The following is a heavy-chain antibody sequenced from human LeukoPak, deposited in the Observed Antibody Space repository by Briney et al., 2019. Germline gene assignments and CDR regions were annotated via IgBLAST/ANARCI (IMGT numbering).Heavy chain of an antibody. D-gene: IGHD5-24*01. CDR2: ISSNGGST. Sequence: GGSLRLSCAAFGFTFSSYAMHWVRQAPGKGLEYVSAISSNGGSTYYANSVKGRFTISRDNSKNTLYLQMGSLRAEDMAVYYCARRGDGYNPPFDYWGQGTLVTVSS. CDR3: ARRGDGYNPPFDY. V-gene: IGHV3-64*01. J-gene: IGHJ4*02. CDR1: GFTFSSYA.